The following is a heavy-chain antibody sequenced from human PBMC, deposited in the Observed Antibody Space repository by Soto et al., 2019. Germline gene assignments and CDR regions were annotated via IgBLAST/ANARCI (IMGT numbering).Heavy chain of an antibody. J-gene: IGHJ5*02. Sequence: EVQLVESGGGLVQPGGSLRLSCAASGFTFSSYWMHWVRQAPGKGLVWVSRINSDGSSTSYADSVKGRFTISRDTAKNTLYLQMNSLRAEDTAVYYCARARDIAAAGISWFDPWGQGTLVTFSS. V-gene: IGHV3-74*01. CDR2: INSDGSST. D-gene: IGHD6-13*01. CDR3: ARARDIAAAGISWFDP. CDR1: GFTFSSYW.